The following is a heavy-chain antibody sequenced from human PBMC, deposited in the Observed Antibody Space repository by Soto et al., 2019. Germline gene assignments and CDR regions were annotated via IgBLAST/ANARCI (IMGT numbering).Heavy chain of an antibody. D-gene: IGHD3-3*01. J-gene: IGHJ6*02. V-gene: IGHV3-30*18. Sequence: GGSLRLSCAASGFTFSSYGMHWVRQAPGKGLEWVAVISYDGSNKYYADSVKGRFTISRDNSKNTLYLQMNSLRAEDTAVYYCAKDAVRFLEWFRSQSNYYGMDVWGQGTTVTVSS. CDR2: ISYDGSNK. CDR1: GFTFSSYG. CDR3: AKDAVRFLEWFRSQSNYYGMDV.